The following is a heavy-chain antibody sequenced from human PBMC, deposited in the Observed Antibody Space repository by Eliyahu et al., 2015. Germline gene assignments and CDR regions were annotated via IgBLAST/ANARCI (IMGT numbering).Heavy chain of an antibody. CDR3: ARGDAIYGGTFFDY. D-gene: IGHD4/OR15-4a*01. Sequence: QVQLQQWGAGLLKPSETLSLTCAVYGGSFVGXSGTRVRPXPGKGVEWVGKINHXGSTKYNPSLKSRVTISVDTSKNQFSLRLSSVTAADTAVYYCARGDAIYGGTFFDYWGQGTLVSVSS. J-gene: IGHJ4*02. V-gene: IGHV4-34*01. CDR1: GGSFVGXS. CDR2: INHXGST.